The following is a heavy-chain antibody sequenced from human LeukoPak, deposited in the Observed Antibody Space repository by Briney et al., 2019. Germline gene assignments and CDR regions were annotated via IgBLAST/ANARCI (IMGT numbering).Heavy chain of an antibody. CDR1: GFTFSSYS. CDR2: ISSSSSYI. D-gene: IGHD5-18*01. CDR3: ARDSGYSYGAFDP. Sequence: GGSLRLSCAASGFTFSSYSMNWVRQAPGKGLEWVSSISSSSSYIYYADSVKGRFTISRENAKNSLYLQMNSLRAEDTAVYYCARDSGYSYGAFDPWGQGTLVSVSS. J-gene: IGHJ5*02. V-gene: IGHV3-21*01.